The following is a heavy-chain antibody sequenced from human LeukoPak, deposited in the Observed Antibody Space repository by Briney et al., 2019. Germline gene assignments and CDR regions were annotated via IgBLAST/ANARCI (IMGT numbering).Heavy chain of an antibody. CDR2: IYYSGST. CDR1: GGSISSGNYY. D-gene: IGHD4-23*01. Sequence: SETLSLTCTVSGGSISSGNYYWSWIRQHPGKGLEWIGYIYYSGSTYYNPSLKSRVTISVDTSKNQFSLKLSSVTAADTAVYFCARDMGAPDYGSYSVDYWGQGTLVTVSS. J-gene: IGHJ4*02. V-gene: IGHV4-31*03. CDR3: ARDMGAPDYGSYSVDY.